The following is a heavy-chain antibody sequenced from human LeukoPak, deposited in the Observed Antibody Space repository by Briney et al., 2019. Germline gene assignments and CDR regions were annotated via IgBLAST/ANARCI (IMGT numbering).Heavy chain of an antibody. CDR3: AVGWELLTR. Sequence: SETLSLTCTVSGGSITNYYGGWIRQTPGKGLELIGYIYYSGTTNYNPSLKSRVSISVDTSKKQFSLKLSSVTAADTAVYYCAVGWELLTRWGQGTLVTVSS. J-gene: IGHJ4*02. V-gene: IGHV4-59*08. CDR2: IYYSGTT. D-gene: IGHD1-26*01. CDR1: GGSITNYY.